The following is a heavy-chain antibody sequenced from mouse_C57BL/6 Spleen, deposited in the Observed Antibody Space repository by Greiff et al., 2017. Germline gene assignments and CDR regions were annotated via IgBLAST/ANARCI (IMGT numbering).Heavy chain of an antibody. J-gene: IGHJ2*01. V-gene: IGHV1-77*01. CDR2: IGPGGSNT. CDR1: GYTFTGYY. D-gene: IGHD3-3*01. Sequence: VQLQQPGAELVKPGASVKISCKASGYTFTGYYINWVKQRPGQGLEWIGKIGPGGSNTYYNEKFKGKATLTEDKSPSTAYMQLSSLTSEDSAVYYCARPDCSCCAYWGQGTPLTVSS. CDR3: ARPDCSCCAY.